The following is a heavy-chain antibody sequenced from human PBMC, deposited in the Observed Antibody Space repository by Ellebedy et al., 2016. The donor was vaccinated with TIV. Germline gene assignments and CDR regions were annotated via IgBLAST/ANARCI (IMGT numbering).Heavy chain of an antibody. J-gene: IGHJ4*02. CDR3: ARVPQLVDGELLSFDY. V-gene: IGHV4-59*01. D-gene: IGHD3-10*01. CDR1: GGSISSYY. CDR2: IYYSGST. Sequence: SETLSLTXTVSGGSISSYYWSWIRQPPGKGLEWIGYIYYSGSTNYNPSLKSRVTISVDTSKNQFSLKLSSVTAADTAVYYCARVPQLVDGELLSFDYWGQGTLVTVSS.